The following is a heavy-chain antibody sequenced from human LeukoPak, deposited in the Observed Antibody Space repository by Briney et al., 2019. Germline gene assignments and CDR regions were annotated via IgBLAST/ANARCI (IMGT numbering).Heavy chain of an antibody. CDR2: IYYSGRT. CDR3: ARLYGSGSYYFDY. CDR1: GGSISGYY. J-gene: IGHJ4*02. Sequence: PSETLSLTCTVSGGSISGYYWSWIRQPPGKGLEWSGYIYYSGRTNYNPSLKSRVTISVDTSKHPFSLKLSSVTPPDTAVYYCARLYGSGSYYFDYWGQGTLVTVSS. V-gene: IGHV4-59*08. D-gene: IGHD3-10*01.